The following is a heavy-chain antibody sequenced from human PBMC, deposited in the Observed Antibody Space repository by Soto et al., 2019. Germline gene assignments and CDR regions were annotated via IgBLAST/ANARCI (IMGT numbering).Heavy chain of an antibody. J-gene: IGHJ3*02. Sequence: EVQLVESGGGLVQPGRSLRLSCTASGFTFGDYAMSWVRQAPGKGLEWVGFIRSKAYGGTTEYAASVKGRFTISRDDSKSIAYLQMNSLKTEDTAVYYCTRGGGGSYFDIWGQGTMVTVSS. V-gene: IGHV3-49*04. D-gene: IGHD1-26*01. CDR3: TRGGGGSYFDI. CDR2: IRSKAYGGTT. CDR1: GFTFGDYA.